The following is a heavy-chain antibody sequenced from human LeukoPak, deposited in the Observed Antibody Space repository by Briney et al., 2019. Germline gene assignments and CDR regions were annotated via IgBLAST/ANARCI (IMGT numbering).Heavy chain of an antibody. J-gene: IGHJ4*02. Sequence: SETLSLTCAVYGGSFSGYYWSWIRQPPGKGLEWIGEINHSGSTNYNPSLKSRVTISVDTSKNQFSLKLSSVTAADTAVYYCARGWYYFDYWGQGALVAVSS. CDR3: ARGWYYFDY. D-gene: IGHD2-15*01. CDR1: GGSFSGYY. CDR2: INHSGST. V-gene: IGHV4-34*01.